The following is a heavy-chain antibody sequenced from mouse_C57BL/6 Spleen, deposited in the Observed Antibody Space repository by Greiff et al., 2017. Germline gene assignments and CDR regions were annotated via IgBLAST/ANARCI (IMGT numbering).Heavy chain of an antibody. D-gene: IGHD2-4*01. CDR1: GYTFTSYW. Sequence: QVQLQQPGAELVKPGASVKMSCKASGYTFTSYWITWVKQRPGQGLEWIGDIYPGSGSTNYNEKFKSKATLTVDTSSSTAYMQLSSLTSEDCAVYYCARGGDYDVGDYFDYWGQGTTLTVSS. CDR2: IYPGSGST. CDR3: ARGGDYDVGDYFDY. J-gene: IGHJ2*01. V-gene: IGHV1-55*01.